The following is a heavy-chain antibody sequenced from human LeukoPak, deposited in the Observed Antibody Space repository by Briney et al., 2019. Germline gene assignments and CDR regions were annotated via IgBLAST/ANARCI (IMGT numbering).Heavy chain of an antibody. CDR3: ARGAYEWELLFGY. CDR2: IYHSGST. CDR1: GYSISSGYY. V-gene: IGHV4-38-2*02. Sequence: SETLSLTCTVSGYSISSGYYWGWIRQPPGKGLEWIGSIYHSGSTYYNPSLKSRVTISVDTSKNQFSLKLSSVTAADTAVYYCARGAYEWELLFGYWGQGTLVTVSS. D-gene: IGHD1-26*01. J-gene: IGHJ4*02.